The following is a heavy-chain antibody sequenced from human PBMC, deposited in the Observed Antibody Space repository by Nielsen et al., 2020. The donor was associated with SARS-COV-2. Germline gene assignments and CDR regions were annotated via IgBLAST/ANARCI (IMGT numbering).Heavy chain of an antibody. Sequence: GESLKISCAASGFTFSNFAMNWVRQAPGKGLEWVSTIGVSGGGTYYADSLKGRFTISRDNAENSLYLQLNSLRAEDTALYYCAREQRTSGFDYWGQGILVTVSP. J-gene: IGHJ4*02. CDR3: AREQRTSGFDY. CDR2: IGVSGGGT. D-gene: IGHD2-2*01. CDR1: GFTFSNFA. V-gene: IGHV3-23*01.